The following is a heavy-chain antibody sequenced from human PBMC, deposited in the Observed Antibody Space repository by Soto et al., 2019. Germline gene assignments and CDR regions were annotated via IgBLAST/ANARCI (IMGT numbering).Heavy chain of an antibody. V-gene: IGHV1-2*02. J-gene: IGHJ6*02. D-gene: IGHD3-10*01. CDR1: GYTFTGYY. Sequence: ASVKVSCKASGYTFTGYYMHWVRQAPGQGLEWMGWINPNSGGTNYAQKFQGRVTMTRDTSISTAYMELSRLRSDETDVYYCAAYYGSGVNYCYYGMDVWGQGTTVTVSS. CDR2: INPNSGGT. CDR3: AAYYGSGVNYCYYGMDV.